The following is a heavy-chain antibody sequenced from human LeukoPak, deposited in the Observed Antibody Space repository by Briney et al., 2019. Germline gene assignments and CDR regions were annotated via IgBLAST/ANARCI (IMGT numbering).Heavy chain of an antibody. CDR3: ARESEYCSSTSCPYYFDY. Sequence: SQTLSLTCTVSGGSISSGGYYWSWIRQPPGKGLEWIGYIYHSGSTYYNPSLKSRVTISVDTSKNQFSLKLSSVTAADTAVYYCARESEYCSSTSCPYYFDYWGQGTLVTVSS. V-gene: IGHV4-30-2*01. CDR1: GGSISSGGYY. CDR2: IYHSGST. D-gene: IGHD2-2*01. J-gene: IGHJ4*02.